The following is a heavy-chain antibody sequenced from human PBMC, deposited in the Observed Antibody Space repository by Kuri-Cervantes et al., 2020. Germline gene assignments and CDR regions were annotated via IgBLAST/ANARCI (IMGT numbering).Heavy chain of an antibody. CDR3: ASKRQVVVAATNYYYYGMDV. V-gene: IGHV1-2*02. CDR2: INPNSGGT. CDR1: GYTFSDYY. J-gene: IGHJ6*02. Sequence: ASVKVSCKASGYTFSDYYVHWVRQAPGQGLEWMGWINPNSGGTNYAQKFQGRVTMTRDTSISTAYMELSRLRSDDTAVYYCASKRQVVVAATNYYYYGMDVWGQGTTVTVSS. D-gene: IGHD2-15*01.